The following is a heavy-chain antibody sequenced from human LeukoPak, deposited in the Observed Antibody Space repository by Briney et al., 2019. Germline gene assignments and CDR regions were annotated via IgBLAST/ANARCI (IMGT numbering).Heavy chain of an antibody. J-gene: IGHJ4*02. CDR3: AKHSDCSGSTCYKFDY. CDR2: ISGSGGST. Sequence: GGPLRLSCAASGLTFSSYAMSWVRQAPGKGLEWVSFISGSGGSTNYADSVKGGFTISRDNSKNTVYLQMNTLRAEDTALYYCAKHSDCSGSTCYKFDYWGQGSLVT. V-gene: IGHV3-23*01. CDR1: GLTFSSYA. D-gene: IGHD2-15*01.